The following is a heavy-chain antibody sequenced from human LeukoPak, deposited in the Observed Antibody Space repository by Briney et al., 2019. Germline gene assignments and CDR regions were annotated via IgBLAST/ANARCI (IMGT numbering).Heavy chain of an antibody. D-gene: IGHD1-26*01. CDR1: GXTFXXXX. V-gene: IGHV3-74*01. CDR3: XRAVGGSSDY. J-gene: IGHJ4*02. Sequence: GGSXRLSCAASGXTFXXXXXXXXXXXPXXXXXWXXRINXXXSNTXYADSVKGRFTISRDNAKNTLYLQMNSLRAXDTAVXXCXRAVGGSSDYWGXGTLVTVSS. CDR2: INXXXSNT.